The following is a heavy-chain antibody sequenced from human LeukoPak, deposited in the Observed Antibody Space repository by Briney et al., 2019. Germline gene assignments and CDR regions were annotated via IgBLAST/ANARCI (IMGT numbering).Heavy chain of an antibody. J-gene: IGHJ4*02. CDR1: GFTFSTYS. CDR3: AKDRGSGYHYFDY. V-gene: IGHV3-23*01. CDR2: ISTSGESA. Sequence: TGGSLRLSCAASGFTFSTYSMNWVRQAPGRGLEWVSVISTSGESAYYADSVKGRFTISRDNSKNTLYLQMNSLRAEDTAVYYCAKDRGSGYHYFDYWGQGTLVTVSS. D-gene: IGHD3-22*01.